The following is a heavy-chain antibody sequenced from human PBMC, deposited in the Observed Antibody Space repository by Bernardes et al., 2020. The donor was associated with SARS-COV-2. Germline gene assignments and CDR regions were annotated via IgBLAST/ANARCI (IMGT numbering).Heavy chain of an antibody. Sequence: GGSLRLSCAVSGFSVSTNYMSWVRQAPGKGLEWVSVIDSGGSAFYADSVKGRFTISRDSSKNMLYLQMNSLRAEDTAIYFCARDTDSRERADWWGQGTLVTVSS. V-gene: IGHV3-66*01. D-gene: IGHD3-9*01. J-gene: IGHJ4*02. CDR1: GFSVSTNY. CDR2: IDSGGSA. CDR3: ARDTDSRERADW.